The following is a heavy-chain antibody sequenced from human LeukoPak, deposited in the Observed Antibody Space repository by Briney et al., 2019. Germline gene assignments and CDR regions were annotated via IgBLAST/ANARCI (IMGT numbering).Heavy chain of an antibody. CDR2: INSDGSST. V-gene: IGHV3-74*01. CDR1: GLTFSSYW. CDR3: ARDPPEYVWGSYPTDY. D-gene: IGHD3-16*02. J-gene: IGHJ4*02. Sequence: PGGSLRLSCAASGLTFSSYWMHWVRQAPGKGLVWVSRINSDGSSTSYADSVKGRFTISRDNAKNTLYLQMNSLRAEDTAVYYCARDPPEYVWGSYPTDYWGQGTLVTVSS.